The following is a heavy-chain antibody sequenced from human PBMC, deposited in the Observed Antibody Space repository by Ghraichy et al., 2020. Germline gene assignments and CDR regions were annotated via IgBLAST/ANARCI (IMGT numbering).Heavy chain of an antibody. J-gene: IGHJ4*02. V-gene: IGHV3-48*01. D-gene: IGHD2-2*01. CDR2: ISFSSSTI. CDR1: GFTFSSYS. CDR3: ARDGDQYTSSPEFDY. Sequence: GGSLRLSCAASGFTFSSYSMNWVRQAPGKGLEWVSYISFSSSTIYYADSVKGRFTISRDNAKNSLYLQMNSLRAEDTAVYFCARDGDQYTSSPEFDYWGQGILVTVSS.